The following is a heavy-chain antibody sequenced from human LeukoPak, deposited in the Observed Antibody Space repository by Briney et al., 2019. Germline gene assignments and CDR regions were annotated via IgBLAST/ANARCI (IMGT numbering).Heavy chain of an antibody. J-gene: IGHJ4*02. CDR3: ARGGIDSGPLGYCSGGSCYFDY. CDR2: TIPIFVTA. D-gene: IGHD2-15*01. CDR1: GGTFSSYA. V-gene: IGHV1-69*05. Sequence: SVKVSCKASGGTFSSYAISWVRQAPGQGLEWMGGTIPIFVTANNAQKFKGRVTINTDESTSTAYMELSSLRSDDTSVYYCARGGIDSGPLGYCSGGSCYFDYWGQGTLVTVSS.